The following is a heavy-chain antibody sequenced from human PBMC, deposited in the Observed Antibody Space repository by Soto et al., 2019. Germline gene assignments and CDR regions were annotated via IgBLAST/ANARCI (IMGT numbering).Heavy chain of an antibody. CDR2: IYYSGST. CDR3: ARSVDGDWFDP. Sequence: SETLSLTCTVSGGSISSYYWSWIRQPPGKGLEWIGYIYYSGSTNYNPSLKSRVTISGDTSKNQFSLKLSSVTAADTAVYYCARSVDGDWFDPWGQGTLVTVSS. D-gene: IGHD3-16*01. J-gene: IGHJ5*02. V-gene: IGHV4-59*01. CDR1: GGSISSYY.